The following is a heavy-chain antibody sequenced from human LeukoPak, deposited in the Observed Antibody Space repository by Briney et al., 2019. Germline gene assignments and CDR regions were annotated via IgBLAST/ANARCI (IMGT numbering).Heavy chain of an antibody. CDR3: ARHSTFFGVVIIKGRVRGPFDY. J-gene: IGHJ4*02. CDR2: IYYSGNT. CDR1: GGSISNTGDY. D-gene: IGHD3-3*01. Sequence: RTSETLSLTCTVSGGSISNTGDYWSWLRQPPGRGLEWIGYIYYSGNTNYNPSLKSRVTISVDTSKNQFSLSLSSVTAADAAVYYCARHSTFFGVVIIKGRVRGPFDYWGQGTLVTVSS. V-gene: IGHV4-61*05.